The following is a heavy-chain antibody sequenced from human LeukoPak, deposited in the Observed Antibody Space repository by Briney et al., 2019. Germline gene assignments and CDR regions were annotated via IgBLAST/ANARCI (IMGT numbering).Heavy chain of an antibody. V-gene: IGHV6-1*01. CDR2: TYYRSKWNN. CDR1: GDSVSSLSAA. D-gene: IGHD6-19*01. J-gene: IGHJ3*02. Sequence: SQTLSLTCAISGDSVSSLSAAWNWIRQSPSRGLEWLGRTYYRSKWNNDYEVSVKNRITINPDTSKNQFSLQLNSVTPDDTAVYYCARLVYSSGWYLPNDVFDIWGQGTMVTVSS. CDR3: ARLVYSSGWYLPNDVFDI.